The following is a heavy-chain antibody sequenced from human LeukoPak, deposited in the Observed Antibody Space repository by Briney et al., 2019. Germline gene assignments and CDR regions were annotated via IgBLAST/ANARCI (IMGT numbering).Heavy chain of an antibody. Sequence: SETLSLTCTVSGGSISSYYWSWLRQPPPKGLAWIGYIYYSGSTNYNPSLKSRVTISVDTSKNQFSLKLSSVTAADTAVYYCARHGRVRGVYLGYWFDPWGQGTLVTVSS. CDR3: ARHGRVRGVYLGYWFDP. J-gene: IGHJ5*02. V-gene: IGHV4-59*08. CDR1: GGSISSYY. D-gene: IGHD3-10*01. CDR2: IYYSGST.